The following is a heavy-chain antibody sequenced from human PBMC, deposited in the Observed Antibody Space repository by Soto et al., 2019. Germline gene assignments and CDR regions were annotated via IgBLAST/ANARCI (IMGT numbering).Heavy chain of an antibody. CDR2: IDPSDSYT. J-gene: IGHJ6*02. Sequence: GESLKISCKGSGYSFTSYWISWVRQMPGKGLEWMGRIDPSDSYTNYSPSFQGHVTISADKSISTAYLQWSSLKASDTARYYCARALWGPHGYYGMDVWGQGTTVTVSS. V-gene: IGHV5-10-1*01. CDR1: GYSFTSYW. CDR3: ARALWGPHGYYGMDV. D-gene: IGHD3-16*01.